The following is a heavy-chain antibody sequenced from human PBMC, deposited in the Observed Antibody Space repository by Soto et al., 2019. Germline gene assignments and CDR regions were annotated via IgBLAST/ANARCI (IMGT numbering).Heavy chain of an antibody. D-gene: IGHD3-10*01. Sequence: EVQLVESGGGLVQPGGSLRLSCAASGFTFSSYWMHWVRQAPGKGLVWVSRINSDGSSTSYADSVKGRFTISRDNAKNTLYLQMNSLRAEDTAVYYCARDTGYRFGEFNNWFDPWGQGTLVTVSS. CDR1: GFTFSSYW. CDR3: ARDTGYRFGEFNNWFDP. V-gene: IGHV3-74*01. CDR2: INSDGSST. J-gene: IGHJ5*02.